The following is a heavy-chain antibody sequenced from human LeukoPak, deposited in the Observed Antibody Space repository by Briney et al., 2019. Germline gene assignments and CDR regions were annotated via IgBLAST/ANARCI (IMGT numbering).Heavy chain of an antibody. CDR2: ISGNGVST. D-gene: IGHD6-19*01. CDR3: AKGRGSGWAMFDY. CDR1: GFTFNSYA. V-gene: IGHV3-23*01. J-gene: IGHJ4*02. Sequence: GESLRLSCAVSGFTFNSYAMTWVRQAPGKGLEWVAFISGNGVSTYYADSVKGRFTISRDNSKNTLYLQMNSLRAEDTAVYYCAKGRGSGWAMFDYWGQGTLVTVSS.